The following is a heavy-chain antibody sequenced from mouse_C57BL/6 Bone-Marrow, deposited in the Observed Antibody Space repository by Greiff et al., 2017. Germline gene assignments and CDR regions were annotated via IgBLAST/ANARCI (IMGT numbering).Heavy chain of an antibody. J-gene: IGHJ3*01. CDR2: IYPGDGDT. CDR1: GYAFSSSW. CDR3: AHYYGSSPFAY. Sequence: QVQLQQSGPELVKPGASVKISCKASGYAFSSSWMNWVKQRPGQGLEWIGRIYPGDGDTNYNGKFKGKATLTADKSSSTAYMQLSSLTSEDSAVYFCAHYYGSSPFAYWGQGTLVTVSA. V-gene: IGHV1-82*01. D-gene: IGHD1-1*01.